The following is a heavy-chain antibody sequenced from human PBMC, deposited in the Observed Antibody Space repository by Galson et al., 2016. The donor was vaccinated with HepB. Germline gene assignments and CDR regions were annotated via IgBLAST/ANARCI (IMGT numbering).Heavy chain of an antibody. CDR3: ARLRGGGMDV. V-gene: IGHV5-51*01. CDR1: RHDFTGSW. J-gene: IGHJ6*02. D-gene: IGHD3-10*01. Sequence: QSGAAVKKPGESLKISCKGSRHDFTGSWIGWVRQVSGKGLEWMGMIHPGDFSTKYSPSYQGRVTISADTSISTAYLQWRALNASDTAMYYCARLRGGGMDVWGQGTPVTVSS. CDR2: IHPGDFST.